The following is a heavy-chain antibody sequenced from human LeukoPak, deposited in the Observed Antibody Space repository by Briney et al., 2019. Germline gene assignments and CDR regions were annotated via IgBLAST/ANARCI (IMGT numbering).Heavy chain of an antibody. J-gene: IGHJ4*02. CDR3: ARDHGGVLVRGVIDY. CDR1: GFSVSNNY. Sequence: GGSLRLSCVASGFSVSNNYMYWVRQAPGKGLEWVSYISSSGSTRYYADSVKGRFTMSRDNAKNSLYLQMNSLRAEDTAIYYCARDHGGVLVRGVIDYWGQGTLVTVSS. D-gene: IGHD3-10*01. V-gene: IGHV3-11*04. CDR2: ISSSGSTR.